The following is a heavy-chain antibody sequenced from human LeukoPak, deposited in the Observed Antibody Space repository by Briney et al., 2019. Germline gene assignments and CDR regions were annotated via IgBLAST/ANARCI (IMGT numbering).Heavy chain of an antibody. CDR3: ANMVTAMDSMDY. D-gene: IGHD2-21*02. Sequence: PAGSLRLSCAASGFTFSSYALHWVRQAPGKGLEWMAVISYDGSNKYYADSVKGRFTTSRDNSKNTLYLQMNSLRAEDTAVYYCANMVTAMDSMDYWGQGTLVTVSS. V-gene: IGHV3-30*04. CDR1: GFTFSSYA. J-gene: IGHJ4*02. CDR2: ISYDGSNK.